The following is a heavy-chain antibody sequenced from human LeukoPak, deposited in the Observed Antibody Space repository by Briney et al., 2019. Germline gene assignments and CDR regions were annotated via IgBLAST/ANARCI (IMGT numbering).Heavy chain of an antibody. J-gene: IGHJ4*02. CDR1: GGTFSSYA. CDR2: IIPILGIA. CDR3: ARVAGRTNYYLYYFDY. D-gene: IGHD2-2*01. V-gene: IGHV1-69*04. Sequence: GASVKVSCKASGGTFSSYAISWVRQAPGQGLEWMGRIIPILGIANYAQKFQGRVTITADKSTSTAYMELSSLRSEDTAVYYCARVAGRTNYYLYYFDYWGQGTLVTVSS.